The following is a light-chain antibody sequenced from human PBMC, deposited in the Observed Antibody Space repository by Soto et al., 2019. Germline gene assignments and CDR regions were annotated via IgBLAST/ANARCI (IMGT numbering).Light chain of an antibody. J-gene: IGKJ2*01. CDR3: LHDYNYPYT. Sequence: EIVMTQSPATLSVSPGERATLSCRASQSVSSNLAWYQQKPGQAPSLLIYGASTRATGTPARFSGSGSGTDLTLTISRLEPEDFATYYCLHDYNYPYTFGQGTKVDNK. V-gene: IGKV3-15*01. CDR1: QSVSSN. CDR2: GAS.